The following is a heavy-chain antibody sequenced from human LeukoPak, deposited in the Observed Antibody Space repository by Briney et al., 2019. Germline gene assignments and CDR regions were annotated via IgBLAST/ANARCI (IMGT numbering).Heavy chain of an antibody. D-gene: IGHD3-16*01. J-gene: IGHJ5*02. V-gene: IGHV6-1*01. CDR2: TYYRSKWYD. Sequence: SQTLSLTCAISGDSVSSKTAAWNWIRQSPSRGLEWLGRTYYRSKWYDDYAISVKGRITINPDISKNQFSLQLKSVTPEDTAVYYCAKDQLGPGGLANWFDPWGQGTLVTVSS. CDR1: GDSVSSKTAA. CDR3: AKDQLGPGGLANWFDP.